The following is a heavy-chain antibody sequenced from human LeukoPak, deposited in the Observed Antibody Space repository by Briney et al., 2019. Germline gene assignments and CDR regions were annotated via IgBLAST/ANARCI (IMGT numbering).Heavy chain of an antibody. Sequence: GGSLRLSCAASGFTFSSFSMNWVRQAPGKGLEWVSHISSSSSTIHYADSLKGRFTISRDNTKNSLYLQMSSLRAEDTAVYYCVRDSSRVDDAFDIWGQGTMVTVSS. CDR1: GFTFSSFS. J-gene: IGHJ3*02. CDR2: ISSSSSTI. D-gene: IGHD2-21*01. CDR3: VRDSSRVDDAFDI. V-gene: IGHV3-48*04.